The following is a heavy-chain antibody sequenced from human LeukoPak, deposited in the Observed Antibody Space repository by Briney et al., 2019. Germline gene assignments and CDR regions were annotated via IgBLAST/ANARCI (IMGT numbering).Heavy chain of an antibody. CDR2: ITGSGGFT. CDR3: VRSLDY. CDR1: GFPFSTYA. J-gene: IGHJ4*02. V-gene: IGHV3-23*01. Sequence: GGSLRLSCAASGFPFSTYAMNWVRQAPGKGLEWVSVITGSGGFTQYADSVKGRFTISRDNSKNTVYLQINSLRVEDTALYYCVRSLDYWGQGTLVTVSS.